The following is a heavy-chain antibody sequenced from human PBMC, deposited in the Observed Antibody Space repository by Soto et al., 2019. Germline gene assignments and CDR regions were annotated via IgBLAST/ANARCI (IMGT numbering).Heavy chain of an antibody. D-gene: IGHD4-17*01. J-gene: IGHJ4*02. Sequence: QVQMVQSGAAVKKPGASVKVSCKTSGYTFISHGISWVRQAPGQGHEWLGWNTPYNGDTNYAQKVRGRITLTTETSTSTAYMELRSLTSDDTGVYYCARDLGYSDYYFDYWGQGTLVTVSS. CDR2: NTPYNGDT. CDR1: GYTFISHG. V-gene: IGHV1-18*01. CDR3: ARDLGYSDYYFDY.